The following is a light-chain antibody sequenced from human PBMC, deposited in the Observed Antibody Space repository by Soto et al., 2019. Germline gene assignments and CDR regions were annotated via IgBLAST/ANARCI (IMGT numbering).Light chain of an antibody. CDR2: NVS. J-gene: IGLJ1*01. CDR1: SRDVGGYNS. Sequence: QSALTQPASVSGSPGQSIAISCTGTSRDVGGYNSVSWYQQHPGKAPKLMIYNVSNRPSGVSDRFSGSKSGNTASLTISGLQAEDEADYYCSSYTSSNTYVFGTGTQLTVL. V-gene: IGLV2-14*03. CDR3: SSYTSSNTYV.